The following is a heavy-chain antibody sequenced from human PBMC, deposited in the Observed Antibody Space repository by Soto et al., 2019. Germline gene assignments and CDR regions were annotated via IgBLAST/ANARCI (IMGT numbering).Heavy chain of an antibody. V-gene: IGHV3-23*01. CDR3: AKEGGSGPTEFDY. D-gene: IGHD6-25*01. J-gene: IGHJ4*02. Sequence: TGGSLRLSCAASGGTFSSYAMSWVRQAPGKGLEWVSAISGSGGSTYYADSVKGRFTISRDNSKNTLYLQMNSLRAEDTAVYYCAKEGGSGPTEFDYWGQGTLVTVSS. CDR2: ISGSGGST. CDR1: GGTFSSYA.